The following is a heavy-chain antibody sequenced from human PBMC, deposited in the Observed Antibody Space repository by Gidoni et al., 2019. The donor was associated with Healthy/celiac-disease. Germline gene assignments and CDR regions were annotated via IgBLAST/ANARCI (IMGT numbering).Heavy chain of an antibody. CDR2: MKSKTDGGTT. CDR1: GFTFSNAW. D-gene: IGHD3-22*01. Sequence: EVQLVESGGGLVKPGGSLRLSCAASGFTFSNAWMSWVRQAAGKGLEWVGSMKSKTDGGTTDYAAPVKGRFTISRDDSKNTLYLQMNSLKTEDTAVYYCTTEDYYYDSSGVDYWGQGTLVTVSS. CDR3: TTEDYYYDSSGVDY. J-gene: IGHJ4*02. V-gene: IGHV3-15*01.